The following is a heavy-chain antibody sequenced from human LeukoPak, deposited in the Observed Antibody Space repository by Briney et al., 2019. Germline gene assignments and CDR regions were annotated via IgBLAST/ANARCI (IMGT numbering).Heavy chain of an antibody. CDR3: AGDYGDSLFYYYGMDV. V-gene: IGHV3-23*01. J-gene: IGHJ6*02. D-gene: IGHD4-17*01. Sequence: GGSLRLSCAASGFTFSNYALSWVRQAPGKGLEWVSAISGSGGSTYYADSVKGRFTISRDNSKNTLYLQMNSLRAEDTAVYYCAGDYGDSLFYYYGMDVWGQGTTVTVSS. CDR1: GFTFSNYA. CDR2: ISGSGGST.